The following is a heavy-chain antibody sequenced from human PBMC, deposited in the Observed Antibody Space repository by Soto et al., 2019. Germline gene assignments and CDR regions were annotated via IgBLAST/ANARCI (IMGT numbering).Heavy chain of an antibody. CDR3: ARVGHITNYGMAV. CDR1: GGTFSSYP. Sequence: QVQLVQSGAEVKKPGSSVKVSCEASGGTFSSYPINWVRQAPGQGLEWMGRIIPFFGTSNYAQKFQGRVKITADDSTSTAYMELRSLRSEDTAVYYCARVGHITNYGMAVWGQGTTVTVSS. V-gene: IGHV1-69*18. CDR2: IIPFFGTS. D-gene: IGHD1-26*01. J-gene: IGHJ6*02.